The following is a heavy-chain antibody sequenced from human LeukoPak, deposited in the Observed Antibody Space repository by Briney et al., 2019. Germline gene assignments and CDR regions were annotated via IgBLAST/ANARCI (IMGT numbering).Heavy chain of an antibody. J-gene: IGHJ6*02. CDR1: GYTFTSYG. Sequence: GASVKVSCKASGYTFTSYGISWVRQAPGQGLEWMGWISAYNGNTNYAQKLQGRVTMTTDTSTSTAYMELRSLRSDDTAVYYCARDPVLIYCSGGSCYSEWLWVYYGMDVWGQGTTVTVSS. CDR2: ISAYNGNT. CDR3: ARDPVLIYCSGGSCYSEWLWVYYGMDV. D-gene: IGHD2-15*01. V-gene: IGHV1-18*01.